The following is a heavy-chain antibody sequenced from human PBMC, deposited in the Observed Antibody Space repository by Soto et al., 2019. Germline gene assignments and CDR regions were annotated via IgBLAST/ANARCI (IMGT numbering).Heavy chain of an antibody. CDR2: TYYRSKWYN. J-gene: IGHJ4*02. CDR1: GDSVSSNSAA. Sequence: SQTLSLTCDISGDSVSSNSAAWNWIRQSPSRGLEWLGRTYYRSKWYNDYAVSVKSRISINADTSKNQFSLQLNSVTPEDTAVYYCARDRIAAAVRYCFDYWGQGTLVTVSS. D-gene: IGHD6-13*01. CDR3: ARDRIAAAVRYCFDY. V-gene: IGHV6-1*01.